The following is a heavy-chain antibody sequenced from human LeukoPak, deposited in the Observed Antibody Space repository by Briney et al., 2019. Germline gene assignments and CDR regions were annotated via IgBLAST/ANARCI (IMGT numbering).Heavy chain of an antibody. Sequence: PGGSLRLSCAASGFTFSSYAMHWVRQAPGKGLERVADISYDGSNKYYADSVKGRFTISRDDSKNTRYLQVNRLRAEDTAVYYCARVRGIAVAGTIDYWGQGTLVTVSS. CDR2: ISYDGSNK. V-gene: IGHV3-30*04. CDR1: GFTFSSYA. J-gene: IGHJ4*02. CDR3: ARVRGIAVAGTIDY. D-gene: IGHD6-19*01.